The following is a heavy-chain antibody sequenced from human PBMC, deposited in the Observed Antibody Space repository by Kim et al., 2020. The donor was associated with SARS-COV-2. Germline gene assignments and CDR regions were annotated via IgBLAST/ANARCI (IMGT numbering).Heavy chain of an antibody. Sequence: KGRFTISRDNGKNSLYLQMNSLGTEDTALYYCAKDIRGEWLRFSGGYFDYWGQGTLVTVSS. J-gene: IGHJ4*02. D-gene: IGHD5-12*01. V-gene: IGHV3-43*01. CDR3: AKDIRGEWLRFSGGYFDY.